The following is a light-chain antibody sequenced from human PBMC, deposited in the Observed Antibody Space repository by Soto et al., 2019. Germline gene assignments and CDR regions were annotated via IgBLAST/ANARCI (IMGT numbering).Light chain of an antibody. CDR2: DVF. Sequence: QSVLTQPHSVSGSTGESVTISCTGTTSDVGRYNYVSWYQHHPGKAPKLVVYDVFKRPSGVPDRFSGSKSGNTASLTISGLQAEDEADYYCCSYADNYLYFFRGGIKLTVL. V-gene: IGLV2-11*01. CDR3: CSYADNYLYF. CDR1: TSDVGRYNY. J-gene: IGLJ1*01.